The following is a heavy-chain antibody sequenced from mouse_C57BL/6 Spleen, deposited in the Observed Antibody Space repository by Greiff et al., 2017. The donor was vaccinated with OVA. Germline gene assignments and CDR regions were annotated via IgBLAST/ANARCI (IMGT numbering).Heavy chain of an antibody. J-gene: IGHJ2*01. CDR2: IDPSDSYT. D-gene: IGHD2-2*01. CDR3: AWGYDEGNYFDY. V-gene: IGHV1-69*01. Sequence: QVQLQQPGAELVMPGASVKLSCKASGYTFTSYWMHWVKQRPGQGLEWIGEIDPSDSYTNYNQKFKGKSTLTVDKSSSTAYMQLSSLTSEDSAVYYCAWGYDEGNYFDYWGQGTTLTVSS. CDR1: GYTFTSYW.